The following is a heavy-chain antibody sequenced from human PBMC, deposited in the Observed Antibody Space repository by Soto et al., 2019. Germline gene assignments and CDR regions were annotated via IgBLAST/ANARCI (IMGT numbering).Heavy chain of an antibody. CDR2: ISSSSSYI. Sequence: GGSLRLSCAASGFTFSSYSMNWVRQAPGKGLEWVSSISSSSSYIYYADSVKGRFTISRDNAKNSLYLQMNSLRAEDTAVYYCARDCTVTTVWYFDLWGRGTLVTVSS. V-gene: IGHV3-21*01. J-gene: IGHJ2*01. CDR3: ARDCTVTTVWYFDL. CDR1: GFTFSSYS. D-gene: IGHD4-17*01.